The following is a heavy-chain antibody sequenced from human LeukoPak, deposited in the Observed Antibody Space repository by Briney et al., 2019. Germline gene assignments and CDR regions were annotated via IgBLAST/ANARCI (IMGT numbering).Heavy chain of an antibody. Sequence: SETLSLTCTVSGGSISSGDYYWSWIRQPPGKGLEWIGYIYYSGSTYYNPSLKSRVTISVDTSKNQFSLKLSSVTAADTAVYYCAREDYYDSSGYYSGGLGYWGQGTLVTVSS. CDR3: AREDYYDSSGYYSGGLGY. J-gene: IGHJ4*02. CDR2: IYYSGST. V-gene: IGHV4-30-4*01. CDR1: GGSISSGDYY. D-gene: IGHD3-22*01.